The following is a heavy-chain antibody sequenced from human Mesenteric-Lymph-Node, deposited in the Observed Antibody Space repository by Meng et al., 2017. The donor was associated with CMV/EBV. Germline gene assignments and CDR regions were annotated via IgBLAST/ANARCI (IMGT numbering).Heavy chain of an antibody. CDR3: VTSF. V-gene: IGHV3-11*04. CDR1: GFSFSDYY. CDR2: ISSDSRII. Sequence: GRSLRLSCAASGFSFSDYYMTWIRQTPGKGLEWVSYISSDSRIIHYADSVRGRFIISRDNAKNSLYLQMNSLRAEDTAVYYCVTSFWGQGTLVTVSS. J-gene: IGHJ4*02.